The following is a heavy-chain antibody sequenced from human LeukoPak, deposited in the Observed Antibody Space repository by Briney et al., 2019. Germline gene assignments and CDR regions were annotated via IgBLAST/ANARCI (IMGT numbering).Heavy chain of an antibody. CDR2: INPSGGST. D-gene: IGHD1-7*01. CDR3: ARGWIDWNYAGGWFDP. V-gene: IGHV1-46*01. CDR1: GYTFTSYY. Sequence: ASVKVSCKASGYTFTSYYMHWVRQAPGQGLEWMGIINPSGGSTSYAQKFQGRVTTTRDTSTSTVYMELSSLRSEDTAVYYCARGWIDWNYAGGWFDPWGQGTLVTVSS. J-gene: IGHJ5*02.